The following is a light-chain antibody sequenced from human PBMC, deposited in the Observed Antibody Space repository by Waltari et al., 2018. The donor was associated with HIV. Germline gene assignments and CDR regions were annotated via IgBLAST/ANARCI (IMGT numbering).Light chain of an antibody. CDR3: NQSYSTPRYT. J-gene: IGKJ2*01. CDR1: QRIGTT. Sequence: SQMTQSPSSLSASVADRVSITCRASQRIGTTLNWNKRKQGKAPKLRIYAASSLKSGFPSRFRGSGSGTYFPLTISSLHPEDFATYFCNQSYSTPRYTLGQGTRLELK. V-gene: IGKV1-39*01. CDR2: AAS.